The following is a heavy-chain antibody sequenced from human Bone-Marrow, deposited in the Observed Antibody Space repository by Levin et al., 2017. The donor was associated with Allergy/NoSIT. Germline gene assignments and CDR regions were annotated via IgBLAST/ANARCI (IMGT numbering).Heavy chain of an antibody. CDR3: AREDYYGSGD. V-gene: IGHV6-1*01. D-gene: IGHD3-10*01. CDR2: TYYRSKWYN. CDR1: SKQAA. Sequence: SKQAAENWIRRSPSRGLEWLGRTYYRSKWYNDYAVSVKSRITINPDTSKNQFSLQLNSVTPEDTAVYYCAREDYYGSGDWGQGTLVTVSS. J-gene: IGHJ4*02.